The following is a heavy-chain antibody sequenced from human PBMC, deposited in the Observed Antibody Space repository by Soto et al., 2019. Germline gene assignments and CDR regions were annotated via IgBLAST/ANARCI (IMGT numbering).Heavy chain of an antibody. J-gene: IGHJ6*02. CDR1: GYIFVNYG. Sequence: QVQLVQSGDEVRKPGSSVKVSCKASGYIFVNYGIAWVRXAPGXGXXWMGWISPYSGNTHYASKVQGRLTMTTDTXXXXXXXXXXXXXXXXXXXXXXAXXXNYVTSTLQDVWGQGTTVTVSS. D-gene: IGHD3-16*01. V-gene: IGHV1-18*01. CDR3: AXXXNYVTSTLQDV. CDR2: ISPYSGNT.